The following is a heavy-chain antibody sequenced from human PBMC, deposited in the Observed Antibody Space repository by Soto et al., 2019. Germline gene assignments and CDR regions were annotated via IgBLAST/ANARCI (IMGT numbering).Heavy chain of an antibody. CDR2: IYPGDSDT. CDR1: GYSFTSYW. Sequence: PGESLKISCKGSGYSFTSYWIGWVLQMPGKGLEWMGIIYPGDSDTRYSPSFQGQVTISADKSISTAYLQWSSLKASDTAMYYCARVDTAMGGYYYYGMDVWGQGTTVTVSS. V-gene: IGHV5-51*01. D-gene: IGHD5-18*01. J-gene: IGHJ6*02. CDR3: ARVDTAMGGYYYYGMDV.